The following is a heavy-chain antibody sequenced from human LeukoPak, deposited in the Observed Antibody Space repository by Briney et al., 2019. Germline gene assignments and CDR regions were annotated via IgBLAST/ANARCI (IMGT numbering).Heavy chain of an antibody. V-gene: IGHV1-18*01. CDR3: ASYDFWSGTSLGLDY. J-gene: IGHJ4*02. D-gene: IGHD3-3*01. Sequence: GASVKVSCKASGYTFTSYGISWVRQAPGQGLEWMGWISAYNGNTNYAQKLQGRVTMTTDTSTSTAYMELRSLRSDDTAVYYCASYDFWSGTSLGLDYWGQGTLVTVSS. CDR1: GYTFTSYG. CDR2: ISAYNGNT.